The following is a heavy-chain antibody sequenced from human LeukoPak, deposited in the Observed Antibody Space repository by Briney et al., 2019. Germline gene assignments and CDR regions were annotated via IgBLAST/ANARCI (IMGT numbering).Heavy chain of an antibody. V-gene: IGHV4-31*03. CDR1: GGSISSGGYY. CDR3: ASGIAAAGSGRFDY. D-gene: IGHD6-13*01. Sequence: SQTLSLTCTVSGGSISSGGYYWSWIRQHPGKGLEWIGYIYYSGSTYYNPSLKSRVTISVDTSKNQFSLKLSSATAADTAVYYCASGIAAAGSGRFDYWGQGTLVTVSS. J-gene: IGHJ4*02. CDR2: IYYSGST.